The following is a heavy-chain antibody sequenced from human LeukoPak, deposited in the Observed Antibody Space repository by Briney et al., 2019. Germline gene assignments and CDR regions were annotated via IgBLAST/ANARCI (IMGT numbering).Heavy chain of an antibody. CDR1: GFTFSSYS. V-gene: IGHV3-21*01. CDR3: ARIPGDY. D-gene: IGHD2-2*02. Sequence: PGGSLRLSCAASGFTFSSYSMNWVRQAPGKGLEWVSSIGSSGSHIYYADSVKGRFTISRDNAKNSLYLQMNSLRAEDTAVYYCARIPGDYWGQGTLVTVSS. J-gene: IGHJ4*02. CDR2: IGSSGSHI.